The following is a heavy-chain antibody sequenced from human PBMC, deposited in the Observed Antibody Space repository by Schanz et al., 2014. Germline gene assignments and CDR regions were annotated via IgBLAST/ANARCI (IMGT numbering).Heavy chain of an antibody. CDR3: AKVGPYSGSLGAFDI. V-gene: IGHV3-30*18. Sequence: VQLLESGGGLVQPGGSLRLSCAASGFTFSSYGMHWVRQAPGKGLEWVAIISLDGSNQYYADSVKGRFTISRDNSKNTLYLQMNSLRAEDSAVYYCAKVGPYSGSLGAFDIWGQGTMVTVSS. D-gene: IGHD1-26*01. J-gene: IGHJ3*02. CDR2: ISLDGSNQ. CDR1: GFTFSSYG.